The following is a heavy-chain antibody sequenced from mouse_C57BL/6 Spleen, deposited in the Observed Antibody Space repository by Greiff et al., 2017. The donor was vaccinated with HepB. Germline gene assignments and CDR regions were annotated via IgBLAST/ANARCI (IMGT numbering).Heavy chain of an antibody. CDR3: ARAGQTGAWFAY. CDR2: ISYSGST. V-gene: IGHV3-1*01. D-gene: IGHD4-1*01. CDR1: GYSITSGYD. J-gene: IGHJ3*01. Sequence: VQLKESGPGMVKPSQSLSLTCTVTGYSITSGYDWHWIRHFPGNKLEWMGYISYSGSTNYNPSLKSRISITHETTKNLFFLQLNSVTTEDTATYYGARAGQTGAWFAYWGQGTLVTVSA.